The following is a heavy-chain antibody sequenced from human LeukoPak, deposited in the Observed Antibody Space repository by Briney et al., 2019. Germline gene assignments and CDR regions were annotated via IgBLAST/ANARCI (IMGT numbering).Heavy chain of an antibody. D-gene: IGHD3-10*01. J-gene: IGHJ2*01. CDR1: GYTFTGYY. CDR3: AREMVRGVITTYWYFDL. Sequence: ASVKVSCKASGYTFTGYYMHWMRQAPGQGLEWMGWINPDSGGTIYAQNFQGRVTMTRDTSISTAYMELSRVRSDDTAVYYCAREMVRGVITTYWYFDLWGRGTLVTVSS. V-gene: IGHV1-2*02. CDR2: INPDSGGT.